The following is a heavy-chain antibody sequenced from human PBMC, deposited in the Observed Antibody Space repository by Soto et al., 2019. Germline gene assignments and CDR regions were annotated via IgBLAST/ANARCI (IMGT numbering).Heavy chain of an antibody. CDR2: IYYSGST. Sequence: QVQLQESGPGLVKPSETLSLTCTVSGGSISSYYLSWIRQPPGKGLEWIGYIYYSGSTNYNPSLKSGDTIYVDTPKNHFSLKLRSVTAADTAVYYCAREVAARPGMDVWGQGTTVTVSS. CDR3: AREVAARPGMDV. V-gene: IGHV4-59*01. J-gene: IGHJ6*02. D-gene: IGHD6-6*01. CDR1: GGSISSYY.